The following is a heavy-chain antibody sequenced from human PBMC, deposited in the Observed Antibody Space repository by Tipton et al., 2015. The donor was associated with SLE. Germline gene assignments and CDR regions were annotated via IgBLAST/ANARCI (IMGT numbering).Heavy chain of an antibody. V-gene: IGHV4-59*01. CDR3: ARGRVVHQWFGYYYMDV. J-gene: IGHJ6*03. CDR2: IYSSGRT. D-gene: IGHD3-10*01. CDR1: GGSISGYS. Sequence: GLVKPSETLSLTCTVSGGSISGYSWGWIRQPPGKGLEWIGYIYSSGRTTYNPSLKSRVTISVDTSKNQFSLKLTSVTAADTAVYYCARGRVVHQWFGYYYMDVWGNGTTVTVSS.